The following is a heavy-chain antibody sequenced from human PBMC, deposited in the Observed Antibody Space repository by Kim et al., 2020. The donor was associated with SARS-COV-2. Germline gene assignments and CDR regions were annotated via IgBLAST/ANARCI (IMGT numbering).Heavy chain of an antibody. J-gene: IGHJ5*02. CDR2: IYYSGTT. CDR1: NGSISGGSYY. V-gene: IGHV4-31*03. CDR3: AGERSGGGGPCDP. D-gene: IGHD6-25*01. Sequence: SETLSLTCTVSNGSISGGSYYWTWIRQHPGKGLEWIGYIYYSGTTYYTPSLKSRIIISVDTSRNQCALQLTSVTAADTPLYDCAGERSGGGGPCDPCAQ.